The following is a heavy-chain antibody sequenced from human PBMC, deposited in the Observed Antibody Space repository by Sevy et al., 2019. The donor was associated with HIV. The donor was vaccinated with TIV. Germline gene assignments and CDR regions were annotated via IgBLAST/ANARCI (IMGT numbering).Heavy chain of an antibody. CDR2: ISYDGSKK. CDR1: GFTFSNYA. J-gene: IGHJ2*01. Sequence: GGSLRLSCAASGFTFSNYAMHWVRQAPGKGLEWVAGISYDGSKKYYGDTVKGPFTITSDNSKNKLFLQMNSLTVEDTGVYYCARDPFFMTVDWYFDIWGRGTLVTVSS. D-gene: IGHD3-3*01. CDR3: ARDPFFMTVDWYFDI. V-gene: IGHV3-30*04.